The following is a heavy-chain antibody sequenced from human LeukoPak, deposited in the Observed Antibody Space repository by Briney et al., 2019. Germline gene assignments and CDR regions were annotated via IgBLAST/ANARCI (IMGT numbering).Heavy chain of an antibody. CDR2: ISSSSSYI. D-gene: IGHD3-22*01. CDR1: GFTFSSYS. CDR3: ARDQRNYYDSSGYYYALGYYFDY. V-gene: IGHV3-21*01. J-gene: IGHJ4*02. Sequence: GGSLRLSCAASGFTFSSYSMNWVRQAPGKGLEWVSSISSSSSYIYYADSVKGRFTISRDNAKNSLYLQMNSLRAEDTAVYYCARDQRNYYDSSGYYYALGYYFDYWGQGTLVTVSS.